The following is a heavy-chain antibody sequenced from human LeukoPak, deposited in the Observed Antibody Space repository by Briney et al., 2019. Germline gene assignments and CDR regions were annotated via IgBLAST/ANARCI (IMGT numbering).Heavy chain of an antibody. Sequence: GGSLRLSCIASGFTFSSYWMHWVRQAPGKGLVWISRINSDGGSTSYADSVKGRFTISRDNAKNTLYLQMNSLRAEDTAVYYCARRIQGMAPYYFDYWGQGTLVTVSS. CDR2: INSDGGST. V-gene: IGHV3-74*01. J-gene: IGHJ4*02. CDR1: GFTFSSYW. D-gene: IGHD5-24*01. CDR3: ARRIQGMAPYYFDY.